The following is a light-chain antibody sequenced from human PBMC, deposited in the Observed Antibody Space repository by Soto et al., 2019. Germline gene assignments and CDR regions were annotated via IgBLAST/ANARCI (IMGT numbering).Light chain of an antibody. CDR2: DVS. V-gene: IGLV2-14*01. CDR1: SSDVGGYNY. J-gene: IGLJ2*01. CDR3: SSYTSSSTLVV. Sequence: QSALTQPASVSGSPGQSITISCTGTSSDVGGYNYVSWYQQHPGKAPKLMIYDVSNRPSGVSNRFSGSKSGNTASLTISGXXXXXXADYYCSSYTSSSTLVVFGGGTQLTVL.